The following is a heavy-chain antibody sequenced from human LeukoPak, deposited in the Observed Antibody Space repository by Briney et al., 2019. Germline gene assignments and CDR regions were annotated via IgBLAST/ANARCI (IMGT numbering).Heavy chain of an antibody. CDR1: GGSISSYY. V-gene: IGHV4-4*07. CDR3: ARHISSGGTYAHFDY. CDR2: IYTSGST. Sequence: ESSETLPLTCTVSGGSISSYYWSWIRQPAGKGLEWIGRIYTSGSTNYNPSLKSRVTMSVDTSKNQFSLKLSSVTAADTAVYYCARHISSGGTYAHFDYWGQGTLVTVSS. J-gene: IGHJ4*02. D-gene: IGHD1-26*01.